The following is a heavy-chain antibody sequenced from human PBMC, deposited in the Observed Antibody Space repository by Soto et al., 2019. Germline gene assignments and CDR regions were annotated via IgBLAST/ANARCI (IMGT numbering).Heavy chain of an antibody. CDR1: GFDFSDFS. CDR3: AREKRHNLLGWRFGMDV. Sequence: EVQLVESGGGLVKPGGSLRLSCVVSGFDFSDFSINWVRQAPGKGLEWVSSISPRSDYIYYTDSVKGRFTVSRDNAKKSLFLQMNSLRADDTAVYYCAREKRHNLLGWRFGMDVWRQGTTVSVSS. CDR2: ISPRSDYI. V-gene: IGHV3-21*02. J-gene: IGHJ6*02. D-gene: IGHD2-15*01.